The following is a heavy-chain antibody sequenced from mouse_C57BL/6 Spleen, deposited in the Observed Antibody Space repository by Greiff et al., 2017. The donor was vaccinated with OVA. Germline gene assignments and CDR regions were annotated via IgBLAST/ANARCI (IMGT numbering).Heavy chain of an antibody. CDR3: ALTAQNYFDY. D-gene: IGHD3-2*02. Sequence: QVQLKESGAELARPGASVKLSCKASGYTFTSYGISWVKQRTGQGLEWIGEIYPRSGNTYYNEKFKGKATLTADKSSSTEYMELRSLTSEDSAVYFCALTAQNYFDYWGQGTTLTVSS. V-gene: IGHV1-81*01. CDR1: GYTFTSYG. CDR2: IYPRSGNT. J-gene: IGHJ2*01.